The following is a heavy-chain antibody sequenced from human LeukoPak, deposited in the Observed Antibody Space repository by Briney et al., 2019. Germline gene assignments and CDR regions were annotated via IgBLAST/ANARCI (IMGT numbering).Heavy chain of an antibody. D-gene: IGHD3-9*01. J-gene: IGHJ4*02. CDR3: ARATTYDILTGFSDY. Sequence: GGSLRLSCAASGFTFNNYGMHWVRQAPGKGLEWVAFIRYNGNNQYYADSVKGRFTISRDNSKNTLYLQMNSLKGDDTAVYYCARATTYDILTGFSDYWGQGTLVTVSS. V-gene: IGHV3-30*02. CDR1: GFTFNNYG. CDR2: IRYNGNNQ.